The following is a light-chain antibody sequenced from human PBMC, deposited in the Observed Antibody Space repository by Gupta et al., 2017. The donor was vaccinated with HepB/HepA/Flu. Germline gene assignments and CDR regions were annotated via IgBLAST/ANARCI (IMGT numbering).Light chain of an antibody. CDR2: GAY. CDR1: QSVSSN. CDR3: QQDNDWPST. V-gene: IGKV3-15*01. J-gene: IGKJ1*01. Sequence: EIVMTQSPATLSVSPGEGATLSCRASQSVSSNLAWYQRKPGQGPRLLIYGAYTRATGIPARFSGSGSGTEFTLTISSLQSEDFAIYYCQQDNDWPSTFGQGTKVEIK.